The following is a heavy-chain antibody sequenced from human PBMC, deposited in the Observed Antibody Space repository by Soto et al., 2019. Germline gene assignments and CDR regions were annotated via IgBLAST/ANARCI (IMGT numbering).Heavy chain of an antibody. CDR2: IYYSEST. Sequence: SETLSLTCTVSGGSISSGGYYWSWIRQHPGKGLEWIGYIYYSESTYYNPSLKSRVTISVDTSKNQFSLKLSSVTAADTAVYYCARDTYYDFWSGYYSPRASYYYYGMDVWGQGTTVTVSS. V-gene: IGHV4-31*03. CDR1: GGSISSGGYY. D-gene: IGHD3-3*01. CDR3: ARDTYYDFWSGYYSPRASYYYYGMDV. J-gene: IGHJ6*02.